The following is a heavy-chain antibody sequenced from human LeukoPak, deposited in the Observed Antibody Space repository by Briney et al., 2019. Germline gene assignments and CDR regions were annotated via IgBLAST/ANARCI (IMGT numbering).Heavy chain of an antibody. CDR3: ARKADFWSGSDFDY. CDR2: INPNSGGT. J-gene: IGHJ4*02. Sequence: ASVKVSCKASGYTFTGYYMHWVRQAPGQGLEWMGWINPNSGGTNYAQKFQGRVTMTTDTSTSTAYMELRSLRSDDTAVYYCARKADFWSGSDFDYWGQGTLVTVSS. V-gene: IGHV1-2*02. D-gene: IGHD3-3*01. CDR1: GYTFTGYY.